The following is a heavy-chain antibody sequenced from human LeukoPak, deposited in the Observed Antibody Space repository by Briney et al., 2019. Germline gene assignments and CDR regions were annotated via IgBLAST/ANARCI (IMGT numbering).Heavy chain of an antibody. V-gene: IGHV3-30*03. Sequence: GRSLRLSCAASGFAFSTYGMHWVRQAPGKGLEWVAVISYDGSNKYYADSVTGRFTISRGNAKNSLYLQMNSLRAEDTDVYYCARRRVIATKYWDYWGQGTLVTVSS. D-gene: IGHD2/OR15-2a*01. CDR1: GFAFSTYG. CDR3: ARRRVIATKYWDY. CDR2: ISYDGSNK. J-gene: IGHJ4*02.